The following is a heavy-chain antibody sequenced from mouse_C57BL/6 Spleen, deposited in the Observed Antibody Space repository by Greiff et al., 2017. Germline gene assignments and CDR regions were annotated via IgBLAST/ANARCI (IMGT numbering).Heavy chain of an antibody. CDR3: SRGVDYDAMGY. CDR2: IHPNSGST. V-gene: IGHV1-64*01. J-gene: IGHJ4*01. D-gene: IGHD1-1*02. Sequence: QVQLQQPGAELVKPGASVKLSCKASGYTFTSYWMHWVKQRPGQGLEWIGVIHPNSGSTNYNEKFKSKATLTVDKSYSTAYMELSSLTSEDSAVYYCSRGVDYDAMGYWGQRTSVTGSS. CDR1: GYTFTSYW.